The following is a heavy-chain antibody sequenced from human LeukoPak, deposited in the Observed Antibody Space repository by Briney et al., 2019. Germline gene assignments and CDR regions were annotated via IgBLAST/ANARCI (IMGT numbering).Heavy chain of an antibody. J-gene: IGHJ5*02. CDR2: IRYDGSNK. CDR1: GFTFSSYG. D-gene: IGHD3-10*01. V-gene: IGHV3-30*02. Sequence: GGSLRLSCAASGFTFSSYGMHWVRQAPGKGLEWVAFIRYDGSNKYYADSVKGRFTISRDNSKNTLYLQMNSLRAEDTAVYYCAKDGVPYYGYFAPLYNWFDPWGQGTLVTVSS. CDR3: AKDGVPYYGYFAPLYNWFDP.